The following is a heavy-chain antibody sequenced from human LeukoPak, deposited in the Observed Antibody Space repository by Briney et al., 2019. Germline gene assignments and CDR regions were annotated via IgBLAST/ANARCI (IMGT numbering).Heavy chain of an antibody. J-gene: IGHJ4*02. Sequence: SETLSLTCTVSGGSISSSSYYWGWIRQPPGKGLEWIGSIYYSGSTYYNPSLKSRVTISVDTSKNQFSLKLSSVTAADTAVYYCARDQGVRVWGSYRYGVGFDYWGQGTLDTVSS. V-gene: IGHV4-39*07. D-gene: IGHD3-16*02. CDR2: IYYSGST. CDR1: GGSISSSSYY. CDR3: ARDQGVRVWGSYRYGVGFDY.